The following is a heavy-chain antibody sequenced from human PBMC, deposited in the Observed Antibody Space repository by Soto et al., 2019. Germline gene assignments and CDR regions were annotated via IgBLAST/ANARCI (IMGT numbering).Heavy chain of an antibody. Sequence: ASVKVSCKASGGTFSSYTISWVRQAPGQGLEWMGRIIPILGIANYAQKFQGRVTITADKSTSTAYMELSSLRSEDTAVYYCARGGEDRGYCSSTSCYGNYWGQGTLVTVSS. CDR1: GGTFSSYT. D-gene: IGHD2-2*01. CDR2: IIPILGIA. J-gene: IGHJ4*02. CDR3: ARGGEDRGYCSSTSCYGNY. V-gene: IGHV1-69*02.